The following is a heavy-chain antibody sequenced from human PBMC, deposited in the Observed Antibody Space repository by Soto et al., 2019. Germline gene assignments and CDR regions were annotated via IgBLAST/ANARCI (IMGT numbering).Heavy chain of an antibody. V-gene: IGHV4-4*07. D-gene: IGHD3-16*01. J-gene: IGHJ5*02. CDR2: IYTSGST. CDR3: GRDLIGLGVFYCFAP. CDR1: GGSISSYY. Sequence: PSETLSLTCTVSGGSISSYYWSWIRQPAGKGLEWIGRIYTSGSTNYNPSLKSRVTMSVDTSKNQFSLKLSSVTAADTAVYYCGRDLIGLGVFYCFAPGGKETLVTFPS.